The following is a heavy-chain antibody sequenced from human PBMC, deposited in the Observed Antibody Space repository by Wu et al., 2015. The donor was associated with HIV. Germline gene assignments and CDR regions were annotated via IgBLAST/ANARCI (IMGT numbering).Heavy chain of an antibody. Sequence: QVQLVQSGAEVKKPGASVKVSCKASGYTFTGYYMHWVRQAPGQGLEWMGWINPNSGGTNYAQKFQGRVTMTRDTSISTAYMELSRLRSDDTAVYYCAIALSSPYGSGSYYDYWGQGTLVTVSS. CDR2: INPNSGGT. CDR3: AIALSSPYGSGSYYDY. V-gene: IGHV1-2*02. J-gene: IGHJ4*02. D-gene: IGHD3-10*01. CDR1: GYTFTGYY.